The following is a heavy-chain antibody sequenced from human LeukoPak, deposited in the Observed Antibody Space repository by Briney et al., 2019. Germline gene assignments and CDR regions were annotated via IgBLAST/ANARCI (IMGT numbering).Heavy chain of an antibody. CDR3: AKEAMASGSPLYYYYGMDV. V-gene: IGHV3-30*18. J-gene: IGHJ6*02. D-gene: IGHD3-22*01. Sequence: GGSLRLSCAASGFTFSSYGMPWVRQAPGKGLEWVAVISYDGSNKYYADSVKGRFTISRDNSKNTLYLQMNSLRAEDTAVYYCAKEAMASGSPLYYYYGMDVWGQGTTVTVSS. CDR1: GFTFSSYG. CDR2: ISYDGSNK.